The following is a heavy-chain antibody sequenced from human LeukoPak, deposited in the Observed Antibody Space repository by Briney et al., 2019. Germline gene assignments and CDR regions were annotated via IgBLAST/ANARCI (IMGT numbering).Heavy chain of an antibody. Sequence: SGTLSLTCAVYGGSFSGYYWSWIRQPPGQGLEWMGGINHSGSTNYNPSLKSRVTIPVDTSKNQFSLKLSSVTAADTAVYYCASRSALTGYLYYYYGMDVWGKGTTVTVSS. D-gene: IGHD3-9*01. V-gene: IGHV4-34*01. CDR3: ASRSALTGYLYYYYGMDV. J-gene: IGHJ6*04. CDR2: INHSGST. CDR1: GGSFSGYY.